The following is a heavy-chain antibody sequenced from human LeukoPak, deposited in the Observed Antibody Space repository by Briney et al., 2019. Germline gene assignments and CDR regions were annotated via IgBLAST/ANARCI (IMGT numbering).Heavy chain of an antibody. CDR1: GFTFSSYG. CDR3: AKGLSMDV. J-gene: IGHJ6*02. Sequence: GGSLRLSCAASGFTFSSYGMNWVRQAPGKGLEWVSVIRGSGGSTYYADSVKGRFTISRDNSKNTLYLQMNSLRAEDTAVYYCAKGLSMDVWGQGTTVTVSS. CDR2: IRGSGGST. V-gene: IGHV3-23*01.